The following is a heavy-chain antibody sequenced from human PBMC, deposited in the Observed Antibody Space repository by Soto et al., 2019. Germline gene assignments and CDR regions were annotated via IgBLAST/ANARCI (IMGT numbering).Heavy chain of an antibody. CDR3: ARDGVLNWFDP. J-gene: IGHJ5*02. CDR1: GGSISGGVYY. Sequence: SETLSLTCTVSGGSISGGVYYWIWIRQHPGKVLEWIGYIYYSGITYYNPSLKSRVTISVDTSKNQFSLKLSSVTAADTAVYYCARDGVLNWFDPWGQGTLVTVSS. D-gene: IGHD3-10*01. V-gene: IGHV4-31*03. CDR2: IYYSGIT.